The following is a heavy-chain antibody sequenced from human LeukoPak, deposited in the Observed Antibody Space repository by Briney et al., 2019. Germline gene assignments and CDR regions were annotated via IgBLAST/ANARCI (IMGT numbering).Heavy chain of an antibody. J-gene: IGHJ5*02. CDR2: ISGSGGST. CDR1: GLSVGSNF. D-gene: IGHD3-3*01. Sequence: PGGSLRLSCAATGLSVGSNFMSWVRQPPGKGLEWVSAISGSGGSTYYADSVKGRFTISRDNSKNTLYLQMNSLRAEDTAVYYCAKDGRVLRFLDGWFDPWGQGTLVTVSS. V-gene: IGHV3-23*01. CDR3: AKDGRVLRFLDGWFDP.